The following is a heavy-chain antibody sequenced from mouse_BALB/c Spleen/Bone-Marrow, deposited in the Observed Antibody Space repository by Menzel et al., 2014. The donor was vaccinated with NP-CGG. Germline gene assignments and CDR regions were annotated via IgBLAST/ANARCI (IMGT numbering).Heavy chain of an antibody. D-gene: IGHD1-1*01. Sequence: EVKLQESGGGLVQPGGSLKLSCAASGFTFSSYGMSWVRQTPDKRLELVATINNNDGNTYYPDSVKGRFTISRDNAKNTMYLQMSSLKSEDIAMYYCARDNYGSRLDYWGQGTTLTVSS. CDR2: INNNDGNT. V-gene: IGHV5-6-3*01. J-gene: IGHJ2*01. CDR1: GFTFSSYG. CDR3: ARDNYGSRLDY.